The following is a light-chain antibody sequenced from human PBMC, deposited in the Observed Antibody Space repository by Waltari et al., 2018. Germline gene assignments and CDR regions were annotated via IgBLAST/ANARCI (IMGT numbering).Light chain of an antibody. Sequence: QSVLTQPPSASGAPGQRVTISCSASSSTVGGNPVSWYQQLPGTAPKLLIRHNKCRPSGVPKRFYGSKSGTSASLAISGLQSEDEAYYYCASWDDTLNGPVFGGGTKLTVL. CDR3: ASWDDTLNGPV. J-gene: IGLJ3*02. V-gene: IGLV1-44*01. CDR2: HNK. CDR1: SSTVGGNP.